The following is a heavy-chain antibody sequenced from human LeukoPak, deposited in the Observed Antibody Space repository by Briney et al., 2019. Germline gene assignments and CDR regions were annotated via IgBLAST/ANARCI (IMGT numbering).Heavy chain of an antibody. J-gene: IGHJ4*02. V-gene: IGHV4-59*01. D-gene: IGHD2-21*02. CDR2: IYYSGST. CDR3: ARYVVVTAYFDY. Sequence: SETLSLTCTVSGGSISSYYWSWIRQPPGKGLEWIGYIYYSGSTNYNPSLKSGVTISVDTSKNQFSLKLSSVTAADTAVYYCARYVVVTAYFDYWGQGTLVTVSS. CDR1: GGSISSYY.